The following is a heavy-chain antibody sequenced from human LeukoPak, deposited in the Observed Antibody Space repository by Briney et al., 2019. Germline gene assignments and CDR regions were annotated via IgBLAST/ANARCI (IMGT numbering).Heavy chain of an antibody. D-gene: IGHD4-17*01. CDR3: AKDGDQITVTKFDS. J-gene: IGHJ4*02. CDR2: IYSGGST. V-gene: IGHV3-53*01. CDR1: GFIVSSNY. Sequence: GGSLRLSCAASGFIVSSNYMSWVGQAPGEGLEWVSVIYSGGSTYYADSVKGRFTISRDNSKNTLYLEMNSLRAEDTAVYYCAKDGDQITVTKFDSWGQGTLVTVSS.